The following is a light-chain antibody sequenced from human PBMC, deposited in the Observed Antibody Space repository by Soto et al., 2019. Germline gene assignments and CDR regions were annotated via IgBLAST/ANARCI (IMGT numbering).Light chain of an antibody. V-gene: IGLV2-8*01. J-gene: IGLJ1*01. Sequence: QSALTQPPSASGSPGQSVTISCSGTSSDVVGYDSVSCYQHHPGKFPKLIIFDVDKWPSGVPDRFSGFKSGNTASLTVSGLRAEDEADYYCSSYAGSNTFVFGTGTKVTVL. CDR2: DVD. CDR3: SSYAGSNTFV. CDR1: SSDVVGYDS.